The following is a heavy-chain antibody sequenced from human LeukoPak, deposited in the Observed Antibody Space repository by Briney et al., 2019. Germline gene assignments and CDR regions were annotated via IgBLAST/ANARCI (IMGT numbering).Heavy chain of an antibody. J-gene: IGHJ4*02. CDR1: GYSFTSYW. V-gene: IGHV5-51*01. Sequence: GESLKISCKGSGYSFTSYWIGWVRQMPGKGLEWMGIIYPGDSDTRYSPSFQGQVTISTDKSISTAYLQWSSLKASDTAMYYCARHGDDSSGYLAFYFDVWGQGTLVTVSS. CDR2: IYPGDSDT. CDR3: ARHGDDSSGYLAFYFDV. D-gene: IGHD3-22*01.